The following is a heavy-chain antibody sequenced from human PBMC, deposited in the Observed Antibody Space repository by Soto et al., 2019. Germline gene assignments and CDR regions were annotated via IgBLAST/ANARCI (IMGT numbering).Heavy chain of an antibody. Sequence: LRLSCAASGFTFSDYTMNWVRQAPGKGLEWVSSISSRNAYIYYADSVKGRFTISRDNAKNSLYLQMNSLRAEDTAVYYCARGRVIPAGILDYWGQGTLVTVSS. D-gene: IGHD2-2*01. CDR2: ISSRNAYI. CDR3: ARGRVIPAGILDY. V-gene: IGHV3-21*01. J-gene: IGHJ4*02. CDR1: GFTFSDYT.